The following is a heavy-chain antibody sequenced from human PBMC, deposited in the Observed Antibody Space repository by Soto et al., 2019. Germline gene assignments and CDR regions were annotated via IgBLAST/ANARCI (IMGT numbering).Heavy chain of an antibody. J-gene: IGHJ6*02. D-gene: IGHD5-18*01. CDR2: MNPNSGNT. CDR1: GYTFTSYD. V-gene: IGHV1-8*01. Sequence: ASVKVSCKASGYTFTSYDINWVRQATGQGLAWVGWMNPNSGNTGYAQKFQGRVTMTRNTSISTAYMELSSLRSEDTAAYYCTRVYSYGLTYYYYYGMDVWGQGTTVTVSS. CDR3: TRVYSYGLTYYYYYGMDV.